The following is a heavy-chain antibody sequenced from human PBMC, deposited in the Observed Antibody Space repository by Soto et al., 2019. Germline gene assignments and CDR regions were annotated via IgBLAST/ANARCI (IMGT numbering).Heavy chain of an antibody. V-gene: IGHV6-1*01. CDR3: ARVTRGLEYSSSLYYYYGMDV. Sequence: QSQTLSLTCAISGDSVSSNSAAWNWIRQSPSRGLEWLGRTYYRSKWYNDYAVSVKRRITINPDTSKNQFSLQLNSVTPEDTAVYYCARVTRGLEYSSSLYYYYGMDVWGQGTTVTVSS. D-gene: IGHD6-6*01. CDR2: TYYRSKWYN. CDR1: GDSVSSNSAA. J-gene: IGHJ6*02.